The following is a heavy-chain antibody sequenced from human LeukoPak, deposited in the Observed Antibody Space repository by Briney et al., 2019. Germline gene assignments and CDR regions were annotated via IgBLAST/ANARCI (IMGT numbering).Heavy chain of an antibody. J-gene: IGHJ4*02. V-gene: IGHV1-2*02. CDR2: INPNSGGT. CDR3: ARWNPSGSADFDY. CDR1: GYTFTGYY. D-gene: IGHD1-26*01. Sequence: ASVKVSCKASGYTFTGYYMHWVRQVPGQGLEWMGWINPNSGGTNYAQKFQGRVTMTRDTSISTAYMELSRLRSDDTAVYYCARWNPSGSADFDYWGQGTLVTVSS.